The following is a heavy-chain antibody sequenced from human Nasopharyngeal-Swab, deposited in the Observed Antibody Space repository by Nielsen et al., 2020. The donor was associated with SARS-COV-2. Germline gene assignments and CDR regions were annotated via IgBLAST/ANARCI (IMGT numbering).Heavy chain of an antibody. CDR2: IIPIFGTA. D-gene: IGHD3-10*01. Sequence: SVKVSCKASGGTFSSYAISWVRQAPGQGLEWMGGIIPIFGTANYAQKLQGRVTMTTDTSTSTAYMELRSLRSDDTAVYYCARGRGDYGSGSSNYYMDVWGKGTTVTVSS. V-gene: IGHV1-69*05. CDR1: GGTFSSYA. CDR3: ARGRGDYGSGSSNYYMDV. J-gene: IGHJ6*03.